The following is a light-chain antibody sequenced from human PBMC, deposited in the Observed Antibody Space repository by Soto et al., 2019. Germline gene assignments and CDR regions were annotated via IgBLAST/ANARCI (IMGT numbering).Light chain of an antibody. CDR1: SFNIGRNP. CDR2: TNA. J-gene: IGLJ3*02. CDR3: AAWDDSLNGWV. Sequence: QAVVTQPPSASGTPGQRVTISCSGSSFNIGRNPVNWYQQFPGTAPKLLIYTNAQRPSGVPDRFSGSKSGTSASLAISGLQSEDEADYYCAAWDDSLNGWVFGGGTKLTVL. V-gene: IGLV1-44*01.